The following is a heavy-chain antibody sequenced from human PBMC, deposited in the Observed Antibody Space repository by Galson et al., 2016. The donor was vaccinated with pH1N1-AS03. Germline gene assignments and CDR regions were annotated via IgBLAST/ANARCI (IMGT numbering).Heavy chain of an antibody. Sequence: SVKVSCKASGYIFTGFYVHWVRQAPGQGLEWMGWIDPDTGVTNYAQKFQAWVTMTRDTSIRTAYMELSGLKSDDTAIYFCERDPRGPCSSATCPTTYYFGMDVWGQGTTVIVSS. CDR1: GYIFTGFY. CDR3: ERDPRGPCSSATCPTTYYFGMDV. CDR2: IDPDTGVT. D-gene: IGHD1-26*01. J-gene: IGHJ6*02. V-gene: IGHV1-2*04.